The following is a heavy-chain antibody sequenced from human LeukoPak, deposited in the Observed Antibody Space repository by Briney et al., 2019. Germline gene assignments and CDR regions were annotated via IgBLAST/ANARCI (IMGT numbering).Heavy chain of an antibody. J-gene: IGHJ6*03. D-gene: IGHD2-2*01. V-gene: IGHV3-30-3*01. Sequence: QPGRSLRLSCAASGFTFSSYAMHWVRQAPGKGLEWVAVISYDGSNKYYADSVKGRFTISRDNSKNTLYLQMNSLRAEDTAVYYCARVGIVVVPAAGYYYVDVWGKGTTVTVSS. CDR3: ARVGIVVVPAAGYYYVDV. CDR1: GFTFSSYA. CDR2: ISYDGSNK.